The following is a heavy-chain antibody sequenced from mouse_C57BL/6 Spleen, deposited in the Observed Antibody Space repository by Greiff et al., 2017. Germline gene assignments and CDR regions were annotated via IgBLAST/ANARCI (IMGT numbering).Heavy chain of an antibody. D-gene: IGHD1-1*01. CDR1: GFTFSDYG. V-gene: IGHV5-17*01. Sequence: EVKLVESGGGLVKPGGSLKFSCAASGFTFSDYGMHWVRQAPEKGLEWVAYISSGSSTIYYADTVKGRFTISRDNAKNTLFLQMTRLRSEDTAMYYCARCGYYGPFDYWGQGTTLTVSS. CDR3: ARCGYYGPFDY. CDR2: ISSGSSTI. J-gene: IGHJ2*01.